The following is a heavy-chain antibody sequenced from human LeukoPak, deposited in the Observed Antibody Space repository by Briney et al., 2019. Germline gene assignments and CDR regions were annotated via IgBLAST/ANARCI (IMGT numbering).Heavy chain of an antibody. J-gene: IGHJ4*02. CDR1: GFTVNTYG. D-gene: IGHD3-9*01. Sequence: GGSLRLSCAASGFTVNTYGMHWVRQAPDKGLEWVAFIWNDGDEKSYAESVKGRFTISRDTSKNTLYLQMNSLRADDTAVYYCAKDDILTGYSLDYWGQGTLVTVSS. CDR2: IWNDGDEK. CDR3: AKDDILTGYSLDY. V-gene: IGHV3-30*02.